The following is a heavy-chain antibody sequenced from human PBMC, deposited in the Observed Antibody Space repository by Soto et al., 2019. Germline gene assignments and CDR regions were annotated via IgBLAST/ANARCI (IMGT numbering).Heavy chain of an antibody. V-gene: IGHV3-23*01. CDR2: SGASAGDT. CDR1: GFTFSTYA. D-gene: IGHD4-17*01. J-gene: IGHJ4*02. Sequence: EVQLLESGGDLVQPGGSLRLSCAASGFTFSTYAMSWVRQAPGKGLERVSASGASAGDTCYACSVKGRFTISRDNSKNPLFLQMNSLRAEDTAVYYCAKHLPPPYGDYVLDYWGQGAPVTVSS. CDR3: AKHLPPPYGDYVLDY.